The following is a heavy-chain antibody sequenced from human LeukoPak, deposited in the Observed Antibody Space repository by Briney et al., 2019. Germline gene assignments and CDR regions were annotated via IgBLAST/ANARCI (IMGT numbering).Heavy chain of an antibody. CDR2: ISSSSVYI. CDR1: GFTFSSFS. CDR3: ARGGGLDV. J-gene: IGHJ6*02. V-gene: IGHV3-21*04. Sequence: GGSLRLSCVASGFTFSSFSMNWVRQAPGKGLEWVSSISSSSVYIYYADSVKGRFTISRDNAENSLYLQMSNLRAEDTAVYFCARGGGLDVWGQGATVTVSS. D-gene: IGHD3-16*01.